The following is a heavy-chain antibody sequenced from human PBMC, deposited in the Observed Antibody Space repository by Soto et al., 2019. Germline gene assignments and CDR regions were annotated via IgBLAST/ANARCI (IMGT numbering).Heavy chain of an antibody. D-gene: IGHD2-15*01. CDR3: ARGREVVAATPVLYYCYYGMDV. J-gene: IGHJ6*02. V-gene: IGHV3-30-3*01. Sequence: QVQLVESGGGVVQPGRSLRLSCAASGFTFSSYAMHWVRQAPGKGLERVAVISYDGSNKYYADSVKGRFTISRDNSKNALYLQMNSLRAEDTAVYYCARGREVVAATPVLYYCYYGMDVWGQGTTVTVSS. CDR2: ISYDGSNK. CDR1: GFTFSSYA.